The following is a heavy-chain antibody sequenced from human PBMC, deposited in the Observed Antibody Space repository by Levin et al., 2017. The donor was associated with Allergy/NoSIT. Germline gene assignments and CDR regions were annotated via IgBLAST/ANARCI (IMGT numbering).Heavy chain of an antibody. CDR2: IYYSGST. V-gene: IGHV4-61*01. CDR1: GGSVSSGSYY. J-gene: IGHJ4*02. CDR3: ARAPKDFWSGYYAFDY. D-gene: IGHD3-3*01. Sequence: MASETLSLTCTVSGGSVSSGSYYWSWIRQPPGKGLEWIGYIYYSGSTNYNPSLKSRVTISVDTSKNQFSLKLSSVTAADTAVYYCARAPKDFWSGYYAFDYWGQGTLVTVSS.